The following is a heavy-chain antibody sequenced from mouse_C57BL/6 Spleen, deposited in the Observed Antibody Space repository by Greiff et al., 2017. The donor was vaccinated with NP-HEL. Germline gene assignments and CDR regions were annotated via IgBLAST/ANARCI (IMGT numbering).Heavy chain of an antibody. CDR3: AKNKYYAMDY. J-gene: IGHJ4*01. CDR2: IWSGGST. V-gene: IGHV2-4*01. Sequence: VQVVESGPGLVQPSQSLSITCTVSGFSLTSYGVHWVRQPPGKGLEWLGVIWSGGSTDYNAAFISRLSISKDNSKSQVFFKMNSLQADDTAIYYCAKNKYYAMDYWGQGTSVTVSS. CDR1: GFSLTSYG.